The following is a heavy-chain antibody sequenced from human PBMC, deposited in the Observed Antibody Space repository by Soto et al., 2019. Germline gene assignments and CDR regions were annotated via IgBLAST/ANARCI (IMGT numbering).Heavy chain of an antibody. J-gene: IGHJ4*02. CDR1: GGSISSYY. V-gene: IGHV4-59*08. Sequence: PSETLSLTCTVSGGSISSYYWSWIRQPPGKGLEWIGYIYYSGSTNYNPSLKSRVTISVDTSKNQFSLKLSSVTAADTAVYYCARQRHYYDSSGYYWGSTAPDYWGQGTLVTVSS. CDR3: ARQRHYYDSSGYYWGSTAPDY. D-gene: IGHD3-22*01. CDR2: IYYSGST.